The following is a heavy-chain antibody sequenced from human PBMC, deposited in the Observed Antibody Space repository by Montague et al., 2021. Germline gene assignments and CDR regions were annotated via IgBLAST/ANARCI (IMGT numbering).Heavy chain of an antibody. V-gene: IGHV4-59*13. Sequence: SETLSLTCTVSGGSISSFCCSWTRLSPGQGLDLFGLSYLNGSTDSNPSLTFRVTIFVDPSTTQFYMKLNSVTVADTDVYYCARERSDFDTVDYIYYYMDVWGKGTPVTVSS. CDR1: GGSISSFC. CDR2: SYLNGST. J-gene: IGHJ6*03. D-gene: IGHD2-21*02. CDR3: ARERSDFDTVDYIYYYMDV.